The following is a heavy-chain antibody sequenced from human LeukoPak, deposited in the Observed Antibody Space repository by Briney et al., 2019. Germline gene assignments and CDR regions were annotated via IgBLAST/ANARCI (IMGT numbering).Heavy chain of an antibody. CDR3: ARGARSSSWYVPYYFDY. CDR1: DYSISSGYY. Sequence: SGTLSLTCTVSDYSISSGYYWGWIRQPPGKGLEWIGSIYYSGSTYYNPSLKTRVTISKDTSKNQFSLKVSSVTAADTAVYYCARGARSSSWYVPYYFDYWGQGTLVTVSS. J-gene: IGHJ4*02. CDR2: IYYSGST. V-gene: IGHV4-38-2*02. D-gene: IGHD6-13*01.